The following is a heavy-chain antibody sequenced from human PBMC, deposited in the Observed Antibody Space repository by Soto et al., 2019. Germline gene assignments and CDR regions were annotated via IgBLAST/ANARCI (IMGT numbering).Heavy chain of an antibody. CDR1: GFTFSSYG. J-gene: IGHJ3*02. Sequence: GGSLRLSCAASGFTFSSYGMHWVRQAPGEGLEWVAVISYDGSNKYYADSVKGRFTISRDNSKNTLYLQMNSLRAEDTAVYYCAKDDFDIWGQGTMVTVSS. V-gene: IGHV3-30*18. CDR2: ISYDGSNK. CDR3: AKDDFDI.